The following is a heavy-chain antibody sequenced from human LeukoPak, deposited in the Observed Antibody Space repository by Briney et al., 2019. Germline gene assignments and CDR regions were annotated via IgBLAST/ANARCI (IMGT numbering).Heavy chain of an antibody. V-gene: IGHV4-39*07. Sequence: PSETLSLTCTVSGGSISSSSYYWGWIRQPPGKGLEWIGSIYYSGSTYYNPSLKSRVTISVDTSKNQFSLKLSSVTAADTAVYYCARDQGSSGLYYCYGMDVWGQGTTVTVSS. D-gene: IGHD6-19*01. CDR1: GGSISSSSYY. CDR2: IYYSGST. J-gene: IGHJ6*02. CDR3: ARDQGSSGLYYCYGMDV.